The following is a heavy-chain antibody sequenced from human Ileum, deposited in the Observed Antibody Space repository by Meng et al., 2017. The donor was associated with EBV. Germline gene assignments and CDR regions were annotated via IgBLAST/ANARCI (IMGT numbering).Heavy chain of an antibody. CDR2: IYYSGTT. CDR3: ARGWDTAMDSG. D-gene: IGHD5-18*01. Sequence: QVQLQGSGPGLVKPSETLSFTGTVSGGFVSISSYYWSWIRQPPGKGLEWIGYIYYSGTTNYNPALESRVTISVDTSKNQFSLKLRSVAASDTAVYYCARGWDTAMDSGWGQGTLVTVSS. J-gene: IGHJ4*02. CDR1: GGFVSISSYY. V-gene: IGHV4-61*01.